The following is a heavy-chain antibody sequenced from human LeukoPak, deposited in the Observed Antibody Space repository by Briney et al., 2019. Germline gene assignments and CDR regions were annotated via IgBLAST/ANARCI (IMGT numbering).Heavy chain of an antibody. J-gene: IGHJ4*02. CDR1: GGSFSGYY. D-gene: IGHD2-2*01. CDR2: INHSGST. CDR3: ARPSGYCSSTSCHRIFDY. Sequence: PSETLSLTCAVYGGSFSGYYWSWIRQPPGKGLEWIGEINHSGSTNYNPSLKSRVTISVDTSKNQFSLKLSSVPAADTAVYYCARPSGYCSSTSCHRIFDYWGQGTLVTVSS. V-gene: IGHV4-34*01.